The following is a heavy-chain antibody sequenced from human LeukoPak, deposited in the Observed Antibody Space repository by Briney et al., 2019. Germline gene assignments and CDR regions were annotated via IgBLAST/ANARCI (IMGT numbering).Heavy chain of an antibody. CDR3: ARDLGYGGDTFDI. Sequence: SETLTLTCTVSGGSVSSSSYYWGWIRQPPGKGLERIGSIYYSGSTYYNPSLKSRVTISVDTSKNQFSLKLSSVTAADTAVYYCARDLGYGGDTFDIWGQGTMVTVSS. CDR1: GGSVSSSSYY. CDR2: IYYSGST. D-gene: IGHD4-23*01. V-gene: IGHV4-39*02. J-gene: IGHJ3*02.